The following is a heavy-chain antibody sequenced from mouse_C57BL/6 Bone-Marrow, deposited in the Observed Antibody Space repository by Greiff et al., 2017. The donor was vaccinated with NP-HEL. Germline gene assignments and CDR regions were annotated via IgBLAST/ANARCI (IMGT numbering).Heavy chain of an antibody. V-gene: IGHV5-4*01. CDR1: GFTFSSYA. Sequence: EVQLQQSGGGLVKPGGSLKLSCAASGFTFSSYAMSWVRQTPEKRLEWVATISDGGSYTYYPDNVKGRFTISRDNAKNNLYLQMSHLKSEDTAMYYCAIYYGSRGYFDYWGQGTTLTVSS. D-gene: IGHD1-1*01. J-gene: IGHJ2*01. CDR2: ISDGGSYT. CDR3: AIYYGSRGYFDY.